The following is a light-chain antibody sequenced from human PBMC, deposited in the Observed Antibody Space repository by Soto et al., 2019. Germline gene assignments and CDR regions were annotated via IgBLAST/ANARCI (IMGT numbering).Light chain of an antibody. CDR1: SSNVGAYDF. V-gene: IGLV2-14*01. J-gene: IGLJ2*01. CDR2: EVS. CDR3: SSYTSTKVL. Sequence: QSALTQPDSVSGSAGQSVPISCTGTSSNVGAYDFVSWYQQHPGKAPKVMIYEVSDRPSGVSNRFFGSKSGNTASLTISGLQAEDEAHYYCSSYTSTKVLFGGGTKLTVL.